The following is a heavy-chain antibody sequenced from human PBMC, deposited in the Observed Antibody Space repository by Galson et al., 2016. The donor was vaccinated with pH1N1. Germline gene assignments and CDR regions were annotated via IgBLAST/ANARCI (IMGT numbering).Heavy chain of an antibody. J-gene: IGHJ3*02. CDR1: GYSFTRYW. Sequence: QSGAEVKKPGESLKISCKASGYSFTRYWIAWVRQVPGKGLEWVGVVNPGGSTIRYSPPFQGQVTISSGKSINTAYLQWISLKASDTATYYCARQYDFGDYRGDAFDIWGQGTVVIVSS. CDR3: ARQYDFGDYRGDAFDI. V-gene: IGHV5-51*03. CDR2: VNPGGSTI. D-gene: IGHD4-17*01.